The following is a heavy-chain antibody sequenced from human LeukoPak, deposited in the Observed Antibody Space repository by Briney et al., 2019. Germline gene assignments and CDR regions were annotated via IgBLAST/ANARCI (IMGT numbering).Heavy chain of an antibody. CDR1: GFTFDDYA. V-gene: IGHV3-53*01. Sequence: GGSLRLSCAASGFTFDDYAMHWVRQAPGKGLEWVSVIYSGGSTYYADSVKGRFTISRDNSKNTLYLQMNSLRAEDTAVYYCARIQGYSVAGTYAPNYYYYGMDVWGQGTTVTVSS. D-gene: IGHD6-19*01. CDR2: IYSGGST. CDR3: ARIQGYSVAGTYAPNYYYYGMDV. J-gene: IGHJ6*02.